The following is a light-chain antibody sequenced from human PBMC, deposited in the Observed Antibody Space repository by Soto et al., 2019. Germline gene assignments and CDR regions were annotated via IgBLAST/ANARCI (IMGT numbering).Light chain of an antibody. V-gene: IGLV1-51*02. CDR3: ETWDSSLSAVV. J-gene: IGLJ3*02. CDR2: DDN. Sequence: QSVLTQPPSVSAAPGQKVAVSCSGSNSNIGNNYVSWYQQLPGTAPKLLIYDDNKRPSGIPDRFSGSKSGTSATLGISGLQTGDEADYYCETWDSSLSAVVFGGGTQLTVL. CDR1: NSNIGNNY.